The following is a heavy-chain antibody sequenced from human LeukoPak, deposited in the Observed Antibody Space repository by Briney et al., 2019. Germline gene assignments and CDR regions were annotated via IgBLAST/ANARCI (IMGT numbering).Heavy chain of an antibody. D-gene: IGHD3-22*01. Sequence: SVKVSCKASGYTFTSYGISWVRQAPGQGLEWMGGIIPIFGTANYAQKFQGRVTITADESTSTAYMELSSLRSEDTAVYYCARWEDYYDSSGYYPSAEYFQHWGQGTLVTVSS. V-gene: IGHV1-69*13. CDR3: ARWEDYYDSSGYYPSAEYFQH. J-gene: IGHJ1*01. CDR2: IIPIFGTA. CDR1: GYTFTSYG.